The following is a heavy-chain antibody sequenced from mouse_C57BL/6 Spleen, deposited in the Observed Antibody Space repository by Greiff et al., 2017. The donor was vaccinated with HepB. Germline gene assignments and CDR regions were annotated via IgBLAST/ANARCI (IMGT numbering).Heavy chain of an antibody. Sequence: QVQLKESGAELVRPGTSVKMSCKASGYTFTNYWIGWAKQRPGHGLEWIGDIYPGGGYTNYNEKFKGKATLTADKSSSTAYMQFSSLTSEDSAIYYCARLWDGYYFDYWGQGTTLTVSS. CDR3: ARLWDGYYFDY. CDR2: IYPGGGYT. V-gene: IGHV1-63*01. D-gene: IGHD4-1*01. J-gene: IGHJ2*01. CDR1: GYTFTNYW.